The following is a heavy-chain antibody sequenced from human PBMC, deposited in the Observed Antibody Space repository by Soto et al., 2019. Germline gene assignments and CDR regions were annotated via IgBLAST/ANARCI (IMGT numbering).Heavy chain of an antibody. CDR1: GGTFSSYA. D-gene: IGHD3-10*01. J-gene: IGHJ6*02. V-gene: IGHV1-69*01. CDR3: ARAPMGRGVPYYDYGMDV. Sequence: QVQLVQSGAEVKKPGSSVKVSCKASGGTFSSYAISWVRQAPGQGLEWMGGIIPIFGTANYAQKFQGRVTITADESTSTAYRELSSLRSEDTAVYYWARAPMGRGVPYYDYGMDVWGQGTTVTVSS. CDR2: IIPIFGTA.